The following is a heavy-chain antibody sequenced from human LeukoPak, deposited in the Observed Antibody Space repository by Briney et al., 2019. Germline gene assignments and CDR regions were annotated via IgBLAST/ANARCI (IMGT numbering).Heavy chain of an antibody. D-gene: IGHD1-26*01. CDR2: INPNSGGT. V-gene: IGHV1-2*02. Sequence: ASVKVSCKASEYSFTGYYLHWVRQAPGQGLEWMGWINPNSGGTDFAQKFQGRVTMTRDTSITTAYMELSSLRSDDTAIYYCVRDIWAGGATIEYWGQGTLVTVSS. CDR1: EYSFTGYY. CDR3: VRDIWAGGATIEY. J-gene: IGHJ4*02.